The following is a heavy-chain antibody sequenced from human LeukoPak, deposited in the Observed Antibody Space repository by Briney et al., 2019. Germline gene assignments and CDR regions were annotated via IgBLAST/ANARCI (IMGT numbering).Heavy chain of an antibody. CDR1: GGSISSSSYY. J-gene: IGHJ5*02. CDR3: ARGQLSRITMIVVVIPYNWFDP. CDR2: IYYSGST. D-gene: IGHD3-22*01. V-gene: IGHV4-39*07. Sequence: SETLSLTCTVSGGSISSSSYYWGWIRQPPGKGLEWIGSIYYSGSTYYNPSLKSRVTISVDTSKNQFSLKLSSVTAAGTAVYYCARGQLSRITMIVVVIPYNWFDPWGQGTLVTVSS.